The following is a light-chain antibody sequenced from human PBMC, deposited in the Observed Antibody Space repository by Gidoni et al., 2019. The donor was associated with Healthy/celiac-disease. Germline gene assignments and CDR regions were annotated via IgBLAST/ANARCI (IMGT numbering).Light chain of an antibody. CDR1: QSVSSSY. CDR2: GAS. J-gene: IGKJ4*01. Sequence: EIVLTQSPGTLSLSPGERATLSCRASQSVSSSYLAWYQQKPGQAPTLLIYGASSMATGIPDRFSGSGSGTDFTLTISRLEPEDFAVYYCQQYGSFALTVXXXTKXEIK. V-gene: IGKV3-20*01. CDR3: QQYGSFALT.